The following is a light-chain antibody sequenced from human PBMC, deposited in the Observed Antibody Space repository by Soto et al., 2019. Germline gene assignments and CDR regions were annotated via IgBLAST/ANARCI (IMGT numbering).Light chain of an antibody. V-gene: IGLV1-47*01. CDR1: ASTIGRNY. CDR3: AAWGDNLSGPYV. CDR2: RNS. J-gene: IGLJ1*01. Sequence: QSVLTQSPSASGTPGQRVTISCSGSASTIGRNYVYWYQQLPGTAPKLLVYRNSQRPSGVPDRFSGSKSGTSASLAISGLRYDDEAVYCCAAWGDNLSGPYVLGARTKVTVL.